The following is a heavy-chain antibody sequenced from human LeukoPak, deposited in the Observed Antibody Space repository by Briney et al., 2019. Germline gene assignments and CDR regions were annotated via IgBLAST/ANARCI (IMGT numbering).Heavy chain of an antibody. CDR1: GLTFSSHW. CDR3: ATDYSNFYGMDV. J-gene: IGHJ6*02. Sequence: GGSLRLSCAASGLTFSSHWMHWVRQAPGKGLVWVSRITNDGSSTTYADSVKGRFTISRDNAKNMLYLQVNSLRAEDTAVYYCATDYSNFYGMDVWGQGTTVTVSS. CDR2: ITNDGSST. V-gene: IGHV3-74*01. D-gene: IGHD4-11*01.